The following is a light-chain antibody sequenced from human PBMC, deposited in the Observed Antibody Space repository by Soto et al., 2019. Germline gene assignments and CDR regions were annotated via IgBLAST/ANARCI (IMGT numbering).Light chain of an antibody. CDR3: QEYNNWSSWT. Sequence: EIVMTQSPATLSVSPGERATLSCRASQSIGSKLAWYQQKPGQAPRLLIHGASIRATGIPARFSGSGSGTEFTLTISSLQSEDFAVYYCQEYNNWSSWTFGQGTKVEIK. CDR1: QSIGSK. V-gene: IGKV3-15*01. CDR2: GAS. J-gene: IGKJ1*01.